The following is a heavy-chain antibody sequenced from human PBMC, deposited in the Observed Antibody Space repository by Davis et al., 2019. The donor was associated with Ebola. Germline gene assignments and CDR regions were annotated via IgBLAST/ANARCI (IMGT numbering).Heavy chain of an antibody. J-gene: IGHJ6*02. V-gene: IGHV3-7*03. D-gene: IGHD2-2*01. Sequence: GESLKISCAAPGFTFNRYWMSWVRQAPGNGLQWVANIKEDGSEKYYVDSVKGRFTISRDNAKNSLYLQMNSLRAEDTAVYYCARVSVPAALVPIDYYAMDVWGQGTTVTVSS. CDR2: IKEDGSEK. CDR1: GFTFNRYW. CDR3: ARVSVPAALVPIDYYAMDV.